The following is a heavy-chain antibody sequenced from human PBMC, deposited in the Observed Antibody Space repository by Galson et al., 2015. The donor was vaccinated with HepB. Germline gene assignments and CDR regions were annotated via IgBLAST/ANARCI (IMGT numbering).Heavy chain of an antibody. D-gene: IGHD6-25*01. Sequence: FLRLSCAASGFTFSRNGMHWVRQAPGKGLEWVVVIWHDGSNSYYADSVKGRFTISRDNSTNTLYLQMNSLRAEDTAVYYCAREDADIAAMTLDHWGQGTLVTVSS. V-gene: IGHV3-33*08. CDR1: GFTFSRNG. J-gene: IGHJ4*02. CDR3: AREDADIAAMTLDH. CDR2: IWHDGSNS.